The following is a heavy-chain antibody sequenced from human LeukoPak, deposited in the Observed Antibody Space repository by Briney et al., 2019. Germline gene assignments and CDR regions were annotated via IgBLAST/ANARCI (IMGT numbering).Heavy chain of an antibody. CDR1: GFTFSNYG. CDR2: ISHSGGST. D-gene: IGHD3-3*01. V-gene: IGHV3-23*01. CDR3: ARGGSNGWSLDF. J-gene: IGHJ4*02. Sequence: GGSLRLSCAASGFTFSNYGASWVRQAPGKGLEWVSGISHSGGSTYYADSVKGRFTLSRDNSKNTLYLQMTSLRVEDTAVYYCARGGSNGWSLDFWGQGTLVTVSS.